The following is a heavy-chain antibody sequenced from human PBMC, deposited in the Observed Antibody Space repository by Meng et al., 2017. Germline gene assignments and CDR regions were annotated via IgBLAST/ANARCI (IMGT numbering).Heavy chain of an antibody. Sequence: SETLSLTCTVSGYSISSGYYWGWIRQPPGKGLEWIGSIYHSGSTYYNPSLKSRVTISVDTSKNQFSLKLSSVTAADTAVYYCARATSGSGTYGMDVWGQGTTVTSP. CDR1: GYSISSGYY. CDR2: IYHSGST. D-gene: IGHD3-10*01. V-gene: IGHV4-38-2*02. J-gene: IGHJ6*02. CDR3: ARATSGSGTYGMDV.